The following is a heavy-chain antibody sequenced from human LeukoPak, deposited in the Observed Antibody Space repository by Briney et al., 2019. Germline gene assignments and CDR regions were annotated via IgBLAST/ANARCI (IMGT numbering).Heavy chain of an antibody. V-gene: IGHV3-11*01. CDR2: ISSSGSTI. J-gene: IGHJ6*02. Sequence: GGPLRLSCAASGFTFSDYFMSWIRQAPGKGLEWVSYISSSGSTIYYADSVKGRFTISRDNAKNSLYLQMNSLRAEGTAVYYCARVRLWFGELNYYYYGMDVWGQGTTVTVSS. D-gene: IGHD3-10*01. CDR1: GFTFSDYF. CDR3: ARVRLWFGELNYYYYGMDV.